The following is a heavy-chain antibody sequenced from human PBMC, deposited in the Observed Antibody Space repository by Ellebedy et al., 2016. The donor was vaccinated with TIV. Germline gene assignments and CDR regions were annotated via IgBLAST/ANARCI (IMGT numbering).Heavy chain of an antibody. CDR2: TYYRSKWYN. Sequence: SQTLSLTXXISGDSVSSNSATWNLIRQTPSRGLEWLGRTYYRSKWYNEYAVFARSRITINPDTSKSQFSLQLDSATPEDTAVYYCARYINGYFDYWGQGTLVTVSS. J-gene: IGHJ4*02. V-gene: IGHV6-1*01. CDR3: ARYINGYFDY. CDR1: GDSVSSNSAT. D-gene: IGHD6-19*01.